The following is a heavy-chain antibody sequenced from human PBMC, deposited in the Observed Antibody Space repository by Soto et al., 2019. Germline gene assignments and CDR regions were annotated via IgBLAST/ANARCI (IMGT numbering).Heavy chain of an antibody. CDR2: ITGSSDRI. Sequence: EVQLVESGGGWVQPGGSLRLSCAASGFAFSVSGMNWVRQAPGKGLDWVSYITGSSDRILFADSVKGRFTVSRDNAQNSLYLQINSLRDEDTGIYYCTDSNGHMNPWGQGTLVSVSS. V-gene: IGHV3-48*02. CDR1: GFAFSVSG. CDR3: TDSNGHMNP. D-gene: IGHD3-22*01. J-gene: IGHJ1*01.